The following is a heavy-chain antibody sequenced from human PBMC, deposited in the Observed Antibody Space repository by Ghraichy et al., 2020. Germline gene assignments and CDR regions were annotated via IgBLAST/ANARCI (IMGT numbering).Heavy chain of an antibody. Sequence: GGSLRLSCAVSGFTFSSYWMHWVRQTPGKGLVWVSRINSDGSTTSYADSVKGRFTISRDNAKNTLYLQMNSLRAEDTAVYYCARDRGVAAADFNWFDPWGQGTLVTVSS. V-gene: IGHV3-74*01. CDR2: INSDGSTT. D-gene: IGHD6-13*01. J-gene: IGHJ5*02. CDR3: ARDRGVAAADFNWFDP. CDR1: GFTFSSYW.